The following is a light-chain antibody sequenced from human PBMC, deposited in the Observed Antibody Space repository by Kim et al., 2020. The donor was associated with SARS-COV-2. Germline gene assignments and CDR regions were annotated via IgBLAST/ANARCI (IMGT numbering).Light chain of an antibody. Sequence: SASVGDKVTSTGQARKDISKYLNWYQQKPGKAPKLLIYDASNLETGVPSRFSGSGSGTDFTFTISSLQPEDIATYYWQQYDNLPRFGPGTKVDIK. CDR1: KDISKY. V-gene: IGKV1-33*01. CDR3: QQYDNLPR. CDR2: DAS. J-gene: IGKJ3*01.